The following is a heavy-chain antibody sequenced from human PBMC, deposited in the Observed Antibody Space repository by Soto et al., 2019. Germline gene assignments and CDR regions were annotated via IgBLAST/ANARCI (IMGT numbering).Heavy chain of an antibody. CDR3: ARGLLDY. Sequence: SETLALTCAVYGGSFSGYDWSWIRQPPGKGLEWIGEINHSGSTNYNPSLKSRVTISVDTSKNQFSLKLSSVTAADTAVYYCARGLLDYWGQGTLVTVSS. J-gene: IGHJ4*02. V-gene: IGHV4-34*01. CDR1: GGSFSGYD. CDR2: INHSGST.